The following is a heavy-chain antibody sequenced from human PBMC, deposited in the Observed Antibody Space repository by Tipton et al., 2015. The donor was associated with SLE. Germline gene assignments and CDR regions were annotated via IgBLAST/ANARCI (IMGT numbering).Heavy chain of an antibody. D-gene: IGHD3-10*01. CDR3: AGEEGYFDL. CDR2: ISGSGGST. Sequence: SLRLSCAASGFTFSSYAMSWVRQAPGKGLEWVSAISGSGGSTYYADSVKGRFTISRDNAKNSLYPQMNSLRAEDTAVYYCAGEEGYFDLWGRGTLVTVSS. V-gene: IGHV3-23*01. J-gene: IGHJ2*01. CDR1: GFTFSSYA.